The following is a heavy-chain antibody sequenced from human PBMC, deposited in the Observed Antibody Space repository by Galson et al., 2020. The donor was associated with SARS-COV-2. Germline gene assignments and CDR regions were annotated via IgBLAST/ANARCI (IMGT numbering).Heavy chain of an antibody. CDR3: VRDRVHFATLNGGLDV. Sequence: GGSLRLPCSASGFRFEDYGMAWARQAPGKGLEWVSGINWSADVTAYKDSVKGRFTISRDNTKNSLYLQMNNLRAEDTALYHCVRDRVHFATLNGGLDVWGQGTMVSVSS. CDR1: GFRFEDYG. CDR2: INWSADVT. D-gene: IGHD2-8*01. J-gene: IGHJ3*01. V-gene: IGHV3-20*01.